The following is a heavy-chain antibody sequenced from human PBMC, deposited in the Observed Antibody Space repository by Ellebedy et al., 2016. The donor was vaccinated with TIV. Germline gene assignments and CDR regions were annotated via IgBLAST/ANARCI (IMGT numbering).Heavy chain of an antibody. CDR3: ARDPIAAAGTFDY. J-gene: IGHJ4*02. Sequence: ASVKVSXXASGYTFTSYYMHWVRQAPGQGLEWMGIINPSGGSTSYAQKFQGRVTMTRDTSTSTVYMELSSLRSEDTAVYYCARDPIAAAGTFDYWGQGTLVTVSS. CDR2: INPSGGST. V-gene: IGHV1-46*01. D-gene: IGHD6-13*01. CDR1: GYTFTSYY.